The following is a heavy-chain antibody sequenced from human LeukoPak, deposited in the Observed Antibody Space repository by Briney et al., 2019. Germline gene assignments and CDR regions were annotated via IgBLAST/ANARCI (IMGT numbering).Heavy chain of an antibody. V-gene: IGHV1-2*02. CDR2: ISPSNGAT. Sequence: WASVTVSCKASGSMFAGHYRHWMRQAPGQGLEWMGWISPSNGATRYAQNFQGRVTMTRDTSISTAYMELSDLRSDDTAVYYCAVSVQAAAIPAFGNWGQGTLVTVSS. J-gene: IGHJ4*02. D-gene: IGHD6-25*01. CDR3: AVSVQAAAIPAFGN. CDR1: GSMFAGHY.